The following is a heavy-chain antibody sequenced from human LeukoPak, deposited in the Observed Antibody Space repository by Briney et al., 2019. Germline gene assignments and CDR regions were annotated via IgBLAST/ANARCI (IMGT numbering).Heavy chain of an antibody. V-gene: IGHV4-39*01. J-gene: IGHJ5*01. Sequence: SETXSLTCTVSGVSISSSGHFWGWIRQPPGKGLEWIGNIYYSGTTYYNPSLKSRVTISVDTSKNQFSLELTSVTAAETAIYYCARRGDYRAGWFDSWGQGTLVTVSS. CDR1: GVSISSSGHF. CDR2: IYYSGTT. D-gene: IGHD4-17*01. CDR3: ARRGDYRAGWFDS.